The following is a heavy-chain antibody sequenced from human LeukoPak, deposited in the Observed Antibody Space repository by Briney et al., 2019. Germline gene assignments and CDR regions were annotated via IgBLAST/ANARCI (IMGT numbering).Heavy chain of an antibody. V-gene: IGHV1-69*13. Sequence: ASVKVSCKASGGTFSSYAISWVRQAPGQGLEWMGGIIPIFGTANYAQKFQGRVTITADESTSTAYMELSSLRSEDTAVYYCARDSVAAPLNWFDPWGQGTLVTVSS. CDR3: ARDSVAAPLNWFDP. J-gene: IGHJ5*02. CDR2: IIPIFGTA. CDR1: GGTFSSYA. D-gene: IGHD6-6*01.